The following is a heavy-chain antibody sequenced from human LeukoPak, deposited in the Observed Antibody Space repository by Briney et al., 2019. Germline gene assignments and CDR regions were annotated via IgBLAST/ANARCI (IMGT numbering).Heavy chain of an antibody. CDR1: GFTFSSYA. J-gene: IGHJ4*02. Sequence: PGGSLRLSCAASGFTFSSYAMSWVRQAPGKGLEWVSAISGSGGSTYYADSVKGRFTISRDNSNNTLSMQMNSLRAEDTAVYYCATDPHITLWPLSDYRGPGTLVTVSS. CDR2: ISGSGGST. CDR3: ATDPHITLWPLSDY. D-gene: IGHD5-18*01. V-gene: IGHV3-23*01.